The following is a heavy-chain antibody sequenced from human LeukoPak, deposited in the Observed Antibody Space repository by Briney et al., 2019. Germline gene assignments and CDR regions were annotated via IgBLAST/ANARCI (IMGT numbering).Heavy chain of an antibody. CDR3: ATGYSDSLRSPLDS. V-gene: IGHV3-23*01. CDR2: ISGRGGNT. CDR1: GFAFSSYV. Sequence: GGSLRLSCAASGFAFSSYVMTWVRQAPGKGLEWVSSISGRGGNTYYADSVKGRFTISRDDSKNTLFLQMNSLRAEDTAVYYCATGYSDSLRSPLDSWGQGTLVTVSS. J-gene: IGHJ5*01. D-gene: IGHD3-22*01.